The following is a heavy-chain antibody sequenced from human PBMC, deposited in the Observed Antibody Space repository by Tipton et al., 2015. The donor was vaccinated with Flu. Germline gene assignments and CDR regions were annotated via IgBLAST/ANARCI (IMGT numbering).Heavy chain of an antibody. D-gene: IGHD3-10*01. CDR1: GFTFSDYY. CDR3: ARGAYGSGSFQNEAFTF. V-gene: IGHV3-11*01. Sequence: SLRLSCAASGFTFSDYYMGWIRQAPGKGLECLSYISSTGTTIYYGDSLRGRFTISRDNAENSLYLLINSLRTEDTAIYYCARGAYGSGSFQNEAFTFWGQGTMVTVSS. J-gene: IGHJ3*01. CDR2: ISSTGTTI.